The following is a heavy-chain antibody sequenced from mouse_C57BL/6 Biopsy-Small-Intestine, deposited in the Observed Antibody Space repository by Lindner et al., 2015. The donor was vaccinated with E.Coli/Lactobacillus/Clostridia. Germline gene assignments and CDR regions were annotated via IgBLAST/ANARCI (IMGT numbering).Heavy chain of an antibody. CDR2: IDPEDGET. V-gene: IGHV14-1*01. J-gene: IGHJ3*01. Sequence: VQLQESGAELVRPGASVKLSCTASGFNIKDYYIYWVMQRPKQGLEWITRIDPEDGETECAPKFRDKATVTADTSSNTVYLHLSSLTSEDTAVYYCSAGIPTYWGQGTLVTVS. CDR1: GFNIKDYY. CDR3: SAGIPTY.